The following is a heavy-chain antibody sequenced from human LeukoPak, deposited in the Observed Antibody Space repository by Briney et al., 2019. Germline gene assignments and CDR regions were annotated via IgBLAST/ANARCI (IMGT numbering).Heavy chain of an antibody. CDR2: ISSSSSYI. Sequence: KTGGSLRLSCAASGFTFSSYWMSWVRQAPGKGLEWVSSISSSSSYIYYADSVKGRFTISRDNAKNSLYLQMNSLRAEDTAVYYCARDHATDFDYWGQGTLVTVSS. CDR3: ARDHATDFDY. V-gene: IGHV3-21*01. J-gene: IGHJ4*02. CDR1: GFTFSSYW. D-gene: IGHD1-26*01.